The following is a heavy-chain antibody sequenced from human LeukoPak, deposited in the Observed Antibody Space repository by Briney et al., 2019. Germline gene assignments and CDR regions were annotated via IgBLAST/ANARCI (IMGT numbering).Heavy chain of an antibody. CDR2: IKQDGSEK. V-gene: IGHV3-7*03. CDR1: GFTFSSYW. CDR3: AKGAGATLHDAFDI. D-gene: IGHD1-26*01. Sequence: GGSLRLSCAASGFTFSSYWMSWVRQAPGKGLEWVANIKQDGSEKYYVDSVKGRFTISRDNSKNTLYLQMNSLRAEDTAVYYCAKGAGATLHDAFDIWGQGTMVTVSS. J-gene: IGHJ3*02.